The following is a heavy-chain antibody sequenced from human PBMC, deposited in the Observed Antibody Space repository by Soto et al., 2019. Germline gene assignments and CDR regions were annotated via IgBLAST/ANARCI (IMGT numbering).Heavy chain of an antibody. Sequence: PGGSLRLSCEASGVTFSNHGFHWVRQAPGKGLEWVAAMWANGFNKDYSDSVKGRFTVSRDNSKNTVYLQMDGLRAEDTAVYYCAKDPSHTIDIWGQGTMVTVSS. D-gene: IGHD2-2*01. CDR3: AKDPSHTIDI. CDR2: MWANGFNK. V-gene: IGHV3-33*06. J-gene: IGHJ3*02. CDR1: GVTFSNHG.